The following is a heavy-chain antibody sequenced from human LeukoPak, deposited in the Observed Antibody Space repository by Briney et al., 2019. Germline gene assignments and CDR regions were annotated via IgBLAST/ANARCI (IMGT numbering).Heavy chain of an antibody. Sequence: ASVKVSCKASGYTFTGYYMHWVRQAPGQGLEWMGWINPNSGGTNYVQKFQGRVTMTRDTSISTAYMELRRLRYDDTAVHYCARGLRAGALDIWGQGTMVTVSS. V-gene: IGHV1-2*02. CDR3: ARGLRAGALDI. CDR1: GYTFTGYY. J-gene: IGHJ3*02. CDR2: INPNSGGT. D-gene: IGHD2-2*01.